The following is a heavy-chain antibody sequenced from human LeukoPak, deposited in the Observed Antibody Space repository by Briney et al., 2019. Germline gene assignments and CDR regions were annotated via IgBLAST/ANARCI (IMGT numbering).Heavy chain of an antibody. CDR3: ARDPGGGSNWGNYYYYMDV. CDR1: GGSISSYF. V-gene: IGHV4-59*01. D-gene: IGHD7-27*01. CDR2: IYYSGST. J-gene: IGHJ6*03. Sequence: SETLSLTCTVSGGSISSYFWSWIRQPPGKGLEWIGYIYYSGSTNYNPSLKSRVTISVDTSKNQFSLKLSSVTAADTAVYYCARDPGGGSNWGNYYYYMDVWGKGTTVTVSS.